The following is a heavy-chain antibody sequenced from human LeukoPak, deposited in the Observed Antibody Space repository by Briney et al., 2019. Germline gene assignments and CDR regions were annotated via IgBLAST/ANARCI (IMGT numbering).Heavy chain of an antibody. CDR1: GGSFIGNY. D-gene: IGHD3-10*01. CDR2: INHSGST. CDR3: ARGPSYGSGSPERGVDMDV. Sequence: PSETLSLTCAVYGGSFIGNYWSWIRQPPGKGLEWIGEINHSGSTNYNPSLKSRVTISMDTYKNQFSLKLSSVTAADTAVYYCARGPSYGSGSPERGVDMDVWGKGTTVTVSS. J-gene: IGHJ6*03. V-gene: IGHV4-34*01.